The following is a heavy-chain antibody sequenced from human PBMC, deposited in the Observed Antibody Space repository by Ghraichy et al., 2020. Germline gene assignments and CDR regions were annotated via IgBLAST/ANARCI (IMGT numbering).Heavy chain of an antibody. CDR1: GGSISSSSYY. D-gene: IGHD4-17*01. CDR2: IYYSGNT. V-gene: IGHV4-39*01. J-gene: IGHJ5*02. CDR3: ARHSPKSTVTTEGVWFDP. Sequence: SETLSLTCTVSGGSISSSSYYWGWIRQPPGKGLEWIGSIYYSGNTYYNPSLKSRVTISVDTSKNQFSLKLSSVTAADTAVYYCARHSPKSTVTTEGVWFDPWGQGTLVTVFS.